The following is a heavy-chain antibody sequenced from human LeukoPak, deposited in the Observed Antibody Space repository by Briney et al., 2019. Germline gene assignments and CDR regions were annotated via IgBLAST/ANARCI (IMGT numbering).Heavy chain of an antibody. D-gene: IGHD4-23*01. Sequence: SETLSLTCAVYGESFSGYYWSWIHQPPGKGLEWIGEINHSGSTNYNPSLKSRVTISVDTSKNQFSLKLSSVTAVDTAFYYCARFVVTGEYYFDYWGQGTLVTVSS. J-gene: IGHJ4*02. V-gene: IGHV4-34*01. CDR3: ARFVVTGEYYFDY. CDR2: INHSGST. CDR1: GESFSGYY.